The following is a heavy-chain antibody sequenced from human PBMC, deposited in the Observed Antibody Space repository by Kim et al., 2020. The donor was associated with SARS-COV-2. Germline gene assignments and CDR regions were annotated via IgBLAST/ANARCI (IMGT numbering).Heavy chain of an antibody. Sequence: PSLKSRVTISVDTAKTQFSLKLSSVTAEDTAVYYGGRGVTAMVSPPYFDYWGQGTLVTVSS. D-gene: IGHD5-18*01. J-gene: IGHJ4*02. CDR3: GRGVTAMVSPPYFDY. V-gene: IGHV4-34*01.